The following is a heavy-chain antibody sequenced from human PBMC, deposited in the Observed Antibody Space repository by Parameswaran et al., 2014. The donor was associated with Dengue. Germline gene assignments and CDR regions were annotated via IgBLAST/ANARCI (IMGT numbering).Heavy chain of an antibody. Sequence: VRQMPGKGLEWVAVISYDGSNKNFSDSVKGRFAISRDNSKNTLYLRMNSLRTEDTAVYYCARARGEYDFGDYGGYYFDSWGQGTLVTVSS. CDR3: ARARGEYDFGDYGGYYFDS. V-gene: IGHV3-30*03. CDR2: ISYDGSNK. D-gene: IGHD4-17*01. J-gene: IGHJ4*02.